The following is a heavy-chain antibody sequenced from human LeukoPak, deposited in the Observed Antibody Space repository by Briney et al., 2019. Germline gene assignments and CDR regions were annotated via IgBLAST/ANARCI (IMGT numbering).Heavy chain of an antibody. V-gene: IGHV4-4*02. CDR2: IYHSGST. CDR1: SGSISSSNW. CDR3: ASRQGQWLAFDY. Sequence: SETLSLTCAVSSGSISSSNWWSWVRQPPGKGLEWIGEIYHSGSTNYNPSLKSRVTISVDKSKNQFSLKLSSVTAADTAVYYCASRQGQWLAFDYWGQGTLVTVSS. D-gene: IGHD6-19*01. J-gene: IGHJ4*02.